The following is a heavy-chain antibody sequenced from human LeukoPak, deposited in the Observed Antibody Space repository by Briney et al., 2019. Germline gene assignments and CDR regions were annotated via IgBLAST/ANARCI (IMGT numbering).Heavy chain of an antibody. D-gene: IGHD6-13*01. CDR2: IYYSGST. V-gene: IGHV4-59*08. J-gene: IGHJ4*02. CDR1: GGSISSYY. Sequence: SETLSLTCTVSGGSISSYYWSWIRQPPGKGLEWIGYIYYSGSTNYNPSLKSRVTISVDTSKNQFSLKLSSVTAADTVVYYCARGIAAAGTPVDYWGQGTLVTVSS. CDR3: ARGIAAAGTPVDY.